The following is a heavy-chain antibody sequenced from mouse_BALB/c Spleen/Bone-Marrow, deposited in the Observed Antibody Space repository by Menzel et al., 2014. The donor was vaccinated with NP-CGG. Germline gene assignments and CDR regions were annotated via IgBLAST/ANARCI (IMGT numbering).Heavy chain of an antibody. Sequence: QVQLQQSGAELAKPGASVKMSCKASGYTFTTYWMHWVKQRPGQGPEWIGYINPSTAYTDYNQKFEDKATLTADKSSSTAYMQLSSLTSEDSAVYYCARDLDYWGQGTSVTVSS. J-gene: IGHJ4*01. CDR2: INPSTAYT. CDR1: GYTFTTYW. V-gene: IGHV1-7*01. CDR3: ARDLDY.